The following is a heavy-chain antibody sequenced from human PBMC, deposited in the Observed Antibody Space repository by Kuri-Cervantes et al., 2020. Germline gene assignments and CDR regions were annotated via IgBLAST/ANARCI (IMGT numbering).Heavy chain of an antibody. CDR1: GFTFDDYT. Sequence: GGSLRLSCAASGFTFDDYTMHWVRQAPGKGLEWVAFIRYDGSNKYYADSVKGRFTISRDNAKNSLYLQINSLRVEDTAVYYCARDRGYSGYGTDYWGQGTLVTVSS. CDR2: IRYDGSNK. D-gene: IGHD5-12*01. J-gene: IGHJ4*02. V-gene: IGHV3-30*02. CDR3: ARDRGYSGYGTDY.